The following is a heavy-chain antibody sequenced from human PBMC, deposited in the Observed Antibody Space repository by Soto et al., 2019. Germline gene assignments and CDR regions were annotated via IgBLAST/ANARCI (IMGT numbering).Heavy chain of an antibody. Sequence: SETLSLTCTVSGGSIRSGSHYWSWIRQHPGKGLEWIGYIYYSGSTYYNPSLKSRITISISASKNQFSLKLTSVTAADTAVYYCAREGGDGIDYWGQGTLVTVSS. CDR3: AREGGDGIDY. CDR1: GGSIRSGSHY. D-gene: IGHD3-16*01. CDR2: IYYSGST. V-gene: IGHV4-31*03. J-gene: IGHJ4*02.